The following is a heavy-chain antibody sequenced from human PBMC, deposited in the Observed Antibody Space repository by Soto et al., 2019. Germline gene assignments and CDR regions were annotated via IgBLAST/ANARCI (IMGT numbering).Heavy chain of an antibody. CDR3: ARGTRITIVRGVMWFDY. Sequence: ASLKVSCKASGYTFTSYGISWVRQAPGQGLEWMGWISAYNGNTNYAQKLQGRVTMTTDTSTSTAYMELRSLRSDDTAVYYCARGTRITIVRGVMWFDYWGQGTLVTVS. J-gene: IGHJ4*02. CDR2: ISAYNGNT. CDR1: GYTFTSYG. V-gene: IGHV1-18*01. D-gene: IGHD3-10*01.